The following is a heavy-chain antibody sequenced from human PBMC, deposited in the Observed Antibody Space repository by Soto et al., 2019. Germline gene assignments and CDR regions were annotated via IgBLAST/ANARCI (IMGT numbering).Heavy chain of an antibody. J-gene: IGHJ6*03. CDR2: ITASGSAT. V-gene: IGHV3-23*01. CDR1: GFTFSSFA. Sequence: EVQVLESGGGLVQPGGSLRLSCAASGFTFSSFAMSWVRQAPGKGLDWVSAITASGSATYYADSVKGRFTISRDRSKTTLYLQMNRLRSEDTAAYHWAKVAAPDGYNNSAMVVWGKGTTVTVSS. CDR3: AKVAAPDGYNNSAMVV. D-gene: IGHD2-15*01.